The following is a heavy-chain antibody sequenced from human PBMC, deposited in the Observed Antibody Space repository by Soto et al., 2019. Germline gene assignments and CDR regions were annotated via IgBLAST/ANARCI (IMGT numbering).Heavy chain of an antibody. Sequence: QLQLQESGPGLVKPSETLSLTCTLSGVSISRSIYYWGWVRQPPGKALEWIASISYRGNTYNNPSLKRRVTISVDTSKNQFSLKMNSVTAADTAVYYCARNGCGNGVCWPQGFDDWGRGTLVTVSS. CDR2: ISYRGNT. CDR1: GVSISRSIYY. D-gene: IGHD2-8*01. CDR3: ARNGCGNGVCWPQGFDD. J-gene: IGHJ4*02. V-gene: IGHV4-39*01.